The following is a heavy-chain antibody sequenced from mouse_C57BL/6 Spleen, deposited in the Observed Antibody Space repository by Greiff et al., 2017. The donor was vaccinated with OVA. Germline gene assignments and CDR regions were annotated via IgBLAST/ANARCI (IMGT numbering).Heavy chain of an antibody. J-gene: IGHJ4*01. Sequence: EVQLVESGPGLVKPSQSLSLTCSVTGYSITSGYYWNWIRQFPGNKLEWMGYISYDGSNNYNPSLKNRISITRDTSKNQFFLKLNSVTTEDTATDYCARDGKRTYYYAMDYWGQGTSVTVSS. CDR2: ISYDGSN. CDR3: ARDGKRTYYYAMDY. D-gene: IGHD2-1*01. V-gene: IGHV3-6*01. CDR1: GYSITSGYY.